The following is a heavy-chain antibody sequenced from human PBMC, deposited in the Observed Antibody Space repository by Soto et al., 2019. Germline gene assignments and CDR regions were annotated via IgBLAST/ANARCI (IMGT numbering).Heavy chain of an antibody. Sequence: PGGSLRLSCVASDFTFDNFAMNWVRQAPGKGLAWVSAIGTDGNTYYANSVKGRFTISRDNSRTTLYLQMNSLRVEDTALYYCVRKYPGTRPFDYWGQGTLVTVSS. D-gene: IGHD2-2*01. J-gene: IGHJ4*01. CDR3: VRKYPGTRPFDY. CDR1: DFTFDNFA. V-gene: IGHV3-23*01. CDR2: IGTDGNT.